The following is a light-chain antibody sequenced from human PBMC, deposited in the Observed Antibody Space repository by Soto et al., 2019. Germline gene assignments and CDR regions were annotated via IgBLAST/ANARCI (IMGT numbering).Light chain of an antibody. J-gene: IGKJ1*01. CDR2: GAS. CDR3: QQYNGGGT. Sequence: IVMTQSPATLSVSPGERATLSCRASQSVSSNLAWFQQKPGQAPRLLISGASTRATGIPARFSGSGSGTAFTLTISSLQSEDSAVYYCQQYNGGGTFGQGTKVEIK. V-gene: IGKV3-15*01. CDR1: QSVSSN.